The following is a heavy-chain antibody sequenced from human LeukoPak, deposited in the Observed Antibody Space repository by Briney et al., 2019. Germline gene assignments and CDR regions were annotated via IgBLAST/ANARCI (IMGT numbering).Heavy chain of an antibody. CDR3: ASGDNDPLFDY. D-gene: IGHD1-1*01. CDR1: GGSISSGGYY. J-gene: IGHJ4*02. V-gene: IGHV4-31*03. CDR2: IYYSGST. Sequence: SETLSPTCTASGGSISSGGYYWSWIRQHPGKGLEWIGSIYYSGSTNHNPSRQGRVTISLDTSRNQFSLKLSSVTAADTAVYYCASGDNDPLFDYWGQGTLVTVSS.